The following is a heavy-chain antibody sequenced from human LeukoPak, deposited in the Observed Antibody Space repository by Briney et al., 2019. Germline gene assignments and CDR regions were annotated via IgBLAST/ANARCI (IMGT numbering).Heavy chain of an antibody. V-gene: IGHV4-39*07. D-gene: IGHD3-3*01. CDR2: IYYSGST. CDR3: ARDRWSGYPTPQDAFDI. J-gene: IGHJ3*02. CDR1: GGSISSSSYY. Sequence: SETLSLTCTVSGGSISSSSYYWGWIRQPPGKGLEWIGSIYYSGSTNYNPSLKSRVTISVDTSKNQFSLKLSSVTAADTAVYYCARDRWSGYPTPQDAFDIWGQGTMVTVSS.